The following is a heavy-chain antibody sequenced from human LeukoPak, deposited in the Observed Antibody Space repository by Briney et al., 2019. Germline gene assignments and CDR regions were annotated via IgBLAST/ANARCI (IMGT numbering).Heavy chain of an antibody. CDR3: ASVRSGYYTKLRSRYYYYYMDV. CDR1: GFTFSSYS. Sequence: PGGSLRLSCAASGFTFSSYSMSWVRQAPGKGLEWVSVIYSGGSTYYADSVKGRFTISRDNSKNTLYLQMNSLRAEDTAVYYCASVRSGYYTKLRSRYYYYYMDVWGKGTTVTVSS. J-gene: IGHJ6*03. D-gene: IGHD3-3*01. V-gene: IGHV3-66*02. CDR2: IYSGGST.